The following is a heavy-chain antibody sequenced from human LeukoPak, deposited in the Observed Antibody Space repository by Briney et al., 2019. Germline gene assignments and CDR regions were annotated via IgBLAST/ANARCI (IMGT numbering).Heavy chain of an antibody. J-gene: IGHJ4*02. D-gene: IGHD2-15*01. CDR2: ISAYNGNT. CDR3: ARESPCSGDGCHSRLDY. Sequence: ASVKVSCKASGYTFTSYGISWVRQAPGQGLEWMGWISAYNGNTNYAQKLQGRVTMTTDTSTSTAYMELRSLRSDDTAVYYCARESPCSGDGCHSRLDYWGQGTLVTVSS. CDR1: GYTFTSYG. V-gene: IGHV1-18*04.